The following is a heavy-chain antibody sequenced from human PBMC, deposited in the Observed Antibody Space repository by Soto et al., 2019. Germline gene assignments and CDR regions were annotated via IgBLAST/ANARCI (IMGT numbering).Heavy chain of an antibody. Sequence: QVQLQESGPGLVKPSGTLSLTCAVSGGSISTSNWWSWVRQPPGKGLEWIGEVYHSGSTNCNPSFKSPLAMSVDKSTNQFSLKLNSVTAADTALYYCAMTSTSGARFDYWGQGSLVTVSS. V-gene: IGHV4-4*02. D-gene: IGHD1-1*01. J-gene: IGHJ4*02. CDR1: GGSISTSNW. CDR3: AMTSTSGARFDY. CDR2: VYHSGST.